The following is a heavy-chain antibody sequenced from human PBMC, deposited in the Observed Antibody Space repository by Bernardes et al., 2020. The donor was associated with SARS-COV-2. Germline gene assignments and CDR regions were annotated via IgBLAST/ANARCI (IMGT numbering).Heavy chain of an antibody. CDR1: GFTFSSYW. CDR3: ARDTSSGWYYYYGMDV. V-gene: IGHV3-74*01. J-gene: IGHJ6*02. Sequence: GSLRLSCAASGFTFSSYWMHWVRQAPGKGLVWVSRINSDGSSTSYADSVKGRFTISRDNAKNTLYLQMNSLRAEDTAVYYCARDTSSGWYYYYGMDVWGQGTTVTVSS. D-gene: IGHD6-19*01. CDR2: INSDGSST.